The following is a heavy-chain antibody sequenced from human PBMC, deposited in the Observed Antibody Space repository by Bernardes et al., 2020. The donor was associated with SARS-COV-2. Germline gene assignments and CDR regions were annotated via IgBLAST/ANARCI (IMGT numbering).Heavy chain of an antibody. D-gene: IGHD3-3*01. CDR1: GGSISSSSYY. CDR2: IYYSGST. J-gene: IGHJ4*02. V-gene: IGHV4-39*01. CDR3: ARQHLGGVTIFGVVTTDRYFDY. Sequence: SETLSLTCTVSGGSISSSSYYWGWILQPPGKGREWIGSIYYSGSTYYNPSLKSRVTISVDTSKNQFSLKLSSGTAADTAVYYCARQHLGGVTIFGVVTTDRYFDYWGQGTLVTVSS.